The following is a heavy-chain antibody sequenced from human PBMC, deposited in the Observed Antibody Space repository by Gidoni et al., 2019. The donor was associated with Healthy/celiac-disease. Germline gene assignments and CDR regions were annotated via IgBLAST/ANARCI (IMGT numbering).Heavy chain of an antibody. CDR1: GFTFRDYY. J-gene: IGHJ6*02. CDR3: ARDRPYSSGWYYYYGMDV. CDR2: ISSSGSTI. D-gene: IGHD6-19*01. Sequence: QVQLVESGAGLIKPGGSLRRSCAAPGFTFRDYYMSWIRQAPGKGLEWVSYISSSGSTIYYADSVKGRFTISRDNAKNSLYLQMNSLRAEDTDVYYCARDRPYSSGWYYYYGMDVWGQGTTVTVSS. V-gene: IGHV3-11*01.